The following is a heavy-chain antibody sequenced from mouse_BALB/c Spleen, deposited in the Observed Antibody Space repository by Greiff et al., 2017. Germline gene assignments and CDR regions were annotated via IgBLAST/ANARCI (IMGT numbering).Heavy chain of an antibody. CDR2: IDPENGDT. CDR1: GFNIKDYY. J-gene: IGHJ4*01. CDR3: NAYGYDGRWAMDY. V-gene: IGHV14-4*02. D-gene: IGHD2-2*01. Sequence: EVKLMESGAELVRSGASVKLSCTASGFNIKDYYMHWVKQRPEQGLEWIGWIDPENGDTEYAPKFQGKATMTADTSSNTAYLQLSSLTSEDTAVYYCNAYGYDGRWAMDYWGQGTSVTVSS.